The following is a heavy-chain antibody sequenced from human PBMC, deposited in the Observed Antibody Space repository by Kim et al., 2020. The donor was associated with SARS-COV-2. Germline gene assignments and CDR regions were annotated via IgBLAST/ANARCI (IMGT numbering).Heavy chain of an antibody. CDR2: IIPIFGTA. Sequence: SVKVSCKASGGTFSSYAISWVRQAPGQGLEWMGGIIPIFGTANYAQKFQGRVTITADESTSTAYMELSSLRSEDTAVYYCARTPNWNDPTSNNNWFDPWGQGTLVTVSS. D-gene: IGHD1-1*01. CDR3: ARTPNWNDPTSNNNWFDP. J-gene: IGHJ5*02. CDR1: GGTFSSYA. V-gene: IGHV1-69*13.